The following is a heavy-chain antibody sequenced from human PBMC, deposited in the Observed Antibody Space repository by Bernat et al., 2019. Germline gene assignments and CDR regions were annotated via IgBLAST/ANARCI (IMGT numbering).Heavy chain of an antibody. Sequence: QVQLVESGGGVVQPGRSLRLSCAASGFTFSSYGMHWVRQAPGKGLEWVAVIWYDGSNKYYADSVKGRFTISRDNSKNTLYLQMNSLRAEDTAVYYCARGQEPGDAFDIWGQGTMVTVSS. V-gene: IGHV3-33*01. D-gene: IGHD1-26*01. CDR2: IWYDGSNK. J-gene: IGHJ3*02. CDR3: ARGQEPGDAFDI. CDR1: GFTFSSYG.